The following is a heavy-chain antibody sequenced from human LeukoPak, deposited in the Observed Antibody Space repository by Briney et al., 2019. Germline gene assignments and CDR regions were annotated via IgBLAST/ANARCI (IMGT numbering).Heavy chain of an antibody. CDR1: GFTFSSYA. CDR2: ISYDGSNK. CDR3: ASLRWYDY. J-gene: IGHJ4*02. V-gene: IGHV3-30-3*01. D-gene: IGHD4-23*01. Sequence: GGSLRLSCAASGFTFSSYAMHWVRQAPGKGLEWVAVISYDGSNKYYADSVKGRFTISRDNSKNTLYLQMNSLRAEDTAVYYCASLRWYDYWGQRTLVTVSS.